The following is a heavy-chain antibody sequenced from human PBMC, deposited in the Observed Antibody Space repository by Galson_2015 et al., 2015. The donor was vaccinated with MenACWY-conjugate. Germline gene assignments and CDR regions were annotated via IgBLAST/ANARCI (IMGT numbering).Heavy chain of an antibody. CDR3: ARSLEPITFDY. Sequence: SMEVSFQASGYTLFCYHLDWGRQAPGQGVLWVGKNKPSGGSTSYAQKFQGRVTMTRDTSTSTVYMELSSLGSEDTAVYYCARSLEPITFDYWGQGTLVTVSS. D-gene: IGHD1-1*01. V-gene: IGHV1-46*01. CDR2: NKPSGGST. J-gene: IGHJ4*02. CDR1: GYTLFCYH.